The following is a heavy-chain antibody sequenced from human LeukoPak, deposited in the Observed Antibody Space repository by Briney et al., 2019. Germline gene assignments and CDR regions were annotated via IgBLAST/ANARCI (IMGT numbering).Heavy chain of an antibody. J-gene: IGHJ4*02. CDR3: GRDWKLDY. V-gene: IGHV3-23*01. CDR1: GFTFNNYA. Sequence: PGGSLRLSCSASGFTFNNYAMSWVRQAPGKGLEWVAAIGNDGGDTKYADSVKGRFTISRDNSRNTLYLQMKSLRVEDTAIYYCGRDWKLDYWGQGSLVTVSS. D-gene: IGHD1-1*01. CDR2: IGNDGGDT.